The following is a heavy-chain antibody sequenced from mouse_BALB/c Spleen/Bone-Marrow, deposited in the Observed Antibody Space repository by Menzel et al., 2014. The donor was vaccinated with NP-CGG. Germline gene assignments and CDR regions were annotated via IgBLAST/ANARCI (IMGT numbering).Heavy chain of an antibody. Sequence: QVQLKQSGAELVKPGASVKLSCKASGYTFTSYYMYWVKQRPGQGLEWIGEITPSNGDTNFNEKFKSKATLTVDKSSSTAHMQLSSLTSEDSAVYYCSREGAYWGQGTLVTVSA. J-gene: IGHJ3*01. V-gene: IGHV1S81*02. CDR2: ITPSNGDT. CDR1: GYTFTSYY. CDR3: SREGAY.